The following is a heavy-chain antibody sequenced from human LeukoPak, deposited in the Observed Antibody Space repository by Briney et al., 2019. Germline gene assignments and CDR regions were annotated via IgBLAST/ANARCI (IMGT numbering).Heavy chain of an antibody. J-gene: IGHJ5*02. V-gene: IGHV4-34*01. CDR3: ARGRSHNWFDP. CDR2: VNHSGGT. CDR1: GGSFSGFY. Sequence: SETLSLTCAVNGGSFSGFYCTWIRQPPGKGLEWIGEVNHSGGTQYNPSLKSQVTLSVDSSNNHFSLKLTSVTAADTAVYYCARGRSHNWFDPWGQGTLVTVSS.